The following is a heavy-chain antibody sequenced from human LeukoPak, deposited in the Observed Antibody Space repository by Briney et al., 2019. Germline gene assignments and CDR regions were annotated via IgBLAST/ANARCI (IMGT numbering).Heavy chain of an antibody. V-gene: IGHV1-46*01. J-gene: IGHJ5*02. CDR2: INPSGGST. CDR1: GYTFTSYY. Sequence: GASVKVSCKASGYTFTSYYMHWVRQAPGQGLEWMGIINPSGGSTSYAQKFQSRVTMTRDTSTSTVYMELSSLRSEDTAVYYCAGTLTGTTLFDPWGQGTLVTVSS. D-gene: IGHD1-7*01. CDR3: AGTLTGTTLFDP.